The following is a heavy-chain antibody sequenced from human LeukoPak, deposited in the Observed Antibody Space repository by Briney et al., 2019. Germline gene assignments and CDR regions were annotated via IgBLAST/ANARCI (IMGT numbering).Heavy chain of an antibody. CDR2: ISSSSSYI. Sequence: GGSLRLSCAASGFTLSSYSMNWVRQAPGKGLEWVSSISSSSSYIYYADSVKGRFTISRDNAKNSLYLQMNSLRAEDTAVYYCASAVQLERHYAFDIWGQGTMVTVSS. J-gene: IGHJ3*02. CDR3: ASAVQLERHYAFDI. CDR1: GFTLSSYS. D-gene: IGHD1-1*01. V-gene: IGHV3-21*01.